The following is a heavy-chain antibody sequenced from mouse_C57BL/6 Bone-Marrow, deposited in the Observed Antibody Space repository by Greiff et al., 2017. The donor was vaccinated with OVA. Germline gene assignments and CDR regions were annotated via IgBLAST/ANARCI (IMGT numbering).Heavy chain of an antibody. CDR3: AKGGILNYGSSSFAY. D-gene: IGHD1-1*01. CDR2: ILPGSGST. CDR1: GYTFTGYW. V-gene: IGHV1-9*01. Sequence: VQRVESGAELMKPGASVKLSCKASGYTFTGYWIEWVKQRPGHGLEWIGEILPGSGSTNYNEKFKGKATFTADKSSNTAYMQLSSLTTEDSAVYYGAKGGILNYGSSSFAYWGQGTLVTVSA. J-gene: IGHJ3*01.